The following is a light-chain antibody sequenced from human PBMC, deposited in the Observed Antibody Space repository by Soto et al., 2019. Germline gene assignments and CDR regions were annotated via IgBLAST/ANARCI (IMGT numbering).Light chain of an antibody. V-gene: IGLV2-14*03. CDR2: DVN. J-gene: IGLJ1*01. CDR3: SSYTISSLLYV. Sequence: QSVLTQPASVSGSPGQSITISCTGTSSDIGNSNYVSWYQQHPGKAPKLMIYDVNNRPSGISNRFSGSKSASTASLTISGLQAEDEADYYCSSYTISSLLYVFGTGTKVTVL. CDR1: SSDIGNSNY.